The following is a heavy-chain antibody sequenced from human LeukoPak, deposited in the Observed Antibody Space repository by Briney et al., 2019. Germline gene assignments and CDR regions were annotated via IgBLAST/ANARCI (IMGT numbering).Heavy chain of an antibody. J-gene: IGHJ4*02. V-gene: IGHV1-69*13. CDR3: ARGAISSWELLSSGRTPSIDY. CDR1: GYTFTSYG. Sequence: SVKVSCKASGYTFTSYGISWVRQAPGQGLEWMGGIIPIFGTANYAQRFQGRVTITADESTGTAYMELSSLRSEDTAVYYCARGAISSWELLSSGRTPSIDYWGQGTLVTVSS. D-gene: IGHD1-26*01. CDR2: IIPIFGTA.